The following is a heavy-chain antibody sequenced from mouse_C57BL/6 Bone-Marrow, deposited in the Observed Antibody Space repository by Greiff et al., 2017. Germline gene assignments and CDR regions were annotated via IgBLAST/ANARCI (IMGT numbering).Heavy chain of an antibody. D-gene: IGHD4-1*01. CDR1: GFSLTSYG. CDR3: AKMNWAWFAY. J-gene: IGHJ3*01. CDR2: IWSGGST. Sequence: VQLQESGPGLVQPSQSLSITCTVSGFSLTSYGVHWVRQPPGKGLEWLGVIWSGGSTDYNAAFISRLSISKDNSKSQVFFKMNSLRADDAAIYYCAKMNWAWFAYWGQGTLVTVSA. V-gene: IGHV2-4*01.